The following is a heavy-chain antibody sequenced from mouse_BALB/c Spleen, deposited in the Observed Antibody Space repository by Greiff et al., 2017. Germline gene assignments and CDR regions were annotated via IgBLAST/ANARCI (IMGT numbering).Heavy chain of an antibody. Sequence: VKLQESGAGLVKPGASVKLSCKASGYTFTEYIIHWVKQRSGQGLEWIGWFYPGSGSIKYNEKFKDKATLTADKSSSTVYMELSRLTSEDSAVYFCARHGGVYYDYDRAMDYWGQGTSVTVSS. CDR1: GYTFTEYI. V-gene: IGHV1-62-2*01. CDR2: FYPGSGSI. CDR3: ARHGGVYYDYDRAMDY. D-gene: IGHD2-4*01. J-gene: IGHJ4*01.